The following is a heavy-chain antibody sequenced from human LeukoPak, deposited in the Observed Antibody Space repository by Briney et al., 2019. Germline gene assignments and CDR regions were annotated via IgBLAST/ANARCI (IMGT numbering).Heavy chain of an antibody. CDR2: INSDGSST. CDR1: GFTFSSYW. D-gene: IGHD6-19*01. J-gene: IGHJ4*02. Sequence: PGGSLRLSCAAPGFTFSSYWMHWVRQAPGKGLVWVSRINSDGSSTTYADSVKGRFTISRDNAKNTLYLQMNSLRAEDTAVYYCVRDRGSGWYYFDYWGQGTLVTVSS. CDR3: VRDRGSGWYYFDY. V-gene: IGHV3-74*01.